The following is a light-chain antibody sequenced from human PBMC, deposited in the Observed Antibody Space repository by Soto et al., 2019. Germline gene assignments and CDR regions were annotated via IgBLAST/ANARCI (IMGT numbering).Light chain of an antibody. V-gene: IGLV2-8*01. CDR2: EVS. CDR1: SSDIGAYIY. Sequence: QAVLTHPPCASRSLGQSLTISCTGTSSDIGAYIYVSWYQQHPGKAPKNIISEVSRRPSGVPERFSGSKSGNTASLTVSGLQADDEGHYYCTSYAGSNNFVFGTGTKVTVL. J-gene: IGLJ1*01. CDR3: TSYAGSNNFV.